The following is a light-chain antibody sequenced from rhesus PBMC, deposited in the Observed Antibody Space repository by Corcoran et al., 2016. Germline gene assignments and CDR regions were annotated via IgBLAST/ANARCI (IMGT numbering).Light chain of an antibody. V-gene: IGKV1-22*01. CDR1: QSISSW. CDR2: KAS. CDR3: LQYSSSPWT. Sequence: DIQMTQSPSSLSASVGDTVTITCRASQSISSWLGWYQQKPGKAPKLLIYKASSLQSGVPSRFSGSGSGTDFTLTISSLQPEDFATYYCLQYSSSPWTFGQGTKVEIK. J-gene: IGKJ1*01.